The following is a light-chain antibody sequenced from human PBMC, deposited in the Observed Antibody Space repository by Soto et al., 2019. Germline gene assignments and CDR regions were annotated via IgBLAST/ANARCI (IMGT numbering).Light chain of an antibody. CDR1: QSINIK. Sequence: DIQMTQSPSTLSASIADRVTISCRASQSINIKLAWYQQKPGKAPKLLIYKASTLETGVPSRFSGSRSGTEFTLTISSLQPDDFAPYYGQQYNSYHSTFGQGTKLEIK. CDR2: KAS. J-gene: IGKJ2*02. V-gene: IGKV1-5*03. CDR3: QQYNSYHST.